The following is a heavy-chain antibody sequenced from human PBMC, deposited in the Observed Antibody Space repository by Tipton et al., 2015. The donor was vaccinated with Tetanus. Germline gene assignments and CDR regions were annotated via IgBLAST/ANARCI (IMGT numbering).Heavy chain of an antibody. CDR3: ARDPHTIRTGNHRGFDY. D-gene: IGHD3-10*01. Sequence: SWIRQPPGKGLEWVANIKQDGNEKYHVDSVKGRFTISRDNGKNLLYLEMNCLRVEDTAVYYCARDPHTIRTGNHRGFDYWGQGTLVTVSS. CDR2: IKQDGNEK. V-gene: IGHV3-7*03. J-gene: IGHJ4*02.